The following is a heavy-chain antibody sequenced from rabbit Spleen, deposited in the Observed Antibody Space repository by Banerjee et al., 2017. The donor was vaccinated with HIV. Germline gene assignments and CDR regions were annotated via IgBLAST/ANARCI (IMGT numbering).Heavy chain of an antibody. CDR2: ISAGSSGNT. CDR1: GFSFSNSYY. J-gene: IGHJ4*01. CDR3: ARDPYALNGGGSFAL. D-gene: IGHD2-1*01. V-gene: IGHV1S40*01. Sequence: QSLEESGGGLVKPGGTLTLACTASGFSFSNSYYMCWVRQAPGKGLEWIACISAGSSGNTYYASWAKGRFTISKTSSTTVTLQMTSLTAADTATYFCARDPYALNGGGSFALWGQGTLVTVS.